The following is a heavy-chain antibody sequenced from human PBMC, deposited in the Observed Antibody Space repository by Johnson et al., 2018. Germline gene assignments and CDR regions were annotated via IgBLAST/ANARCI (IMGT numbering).Heavy chain of an antibody. CDR1: GFTFSSYG. J-gene: IGHJ6*02. D-gene: IGHD3-3*01. CDR3: AKDSNSYDFWTGYYYYYGMDV. Sequence: QVQLVESGGGVVQPGRSLRLSCAASGFTFSSYGMHWVRQAPGKGLEWVEVISYDGSNKYYADSVKGRFTISRDNSKNTLYLQMNSLRAEDTAVYYCAKDSNSYDFWTGYYYYYGMDVWGQGTTVTVSS. V-gene: IGHV3-30*18. CDR2: ISYDGSNK.